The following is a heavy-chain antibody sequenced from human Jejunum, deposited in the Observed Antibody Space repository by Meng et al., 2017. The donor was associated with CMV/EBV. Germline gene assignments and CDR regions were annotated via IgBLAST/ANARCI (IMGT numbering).Heavy chain of an antibody. CDR1: FTFINFA. CDR2: ISGGGTYT. Sequence: FTFINFAMSWVRQAPGKGLAWVSAISGGGTYTYPVASVKGRFTISRDNSENTLYLQMDGLTADDPAVYYCAKYGRNRNWNYGEMDYWGQGTLVIVSS. V-gene: IGHV3-23*01. J-gene: IGHJ4*02. CDR3: AKYGRNRNWNYGEMDY. D-gene: IGHD1-7*01.